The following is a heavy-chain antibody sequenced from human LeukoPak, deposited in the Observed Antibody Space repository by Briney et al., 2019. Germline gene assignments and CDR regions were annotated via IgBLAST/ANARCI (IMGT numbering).Heavy chain of an antibody. V-gene: IGHV3-64*02. Sequence: GGSLRLSCAASGFTFSSYAMRWVRQAPGKGLEYVSAISSNGGSTYYADSVKGRFTISRDNSKNTLYLQMGSLRAEDMAVYYCARVQGSGWYDYWGQGTLVTVSS. CDR3: ARVQGSGWYDY. CDR1: GFTFSSYA. J-gene: IGHJ4*02. D-gene: IGHD6-19*01. CDR2: ISSNGGST.